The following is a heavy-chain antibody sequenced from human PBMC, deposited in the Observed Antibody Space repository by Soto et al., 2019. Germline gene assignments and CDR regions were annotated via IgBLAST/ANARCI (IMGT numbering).Heavy chain of an antibody. Sequence: ASVKVSCKASGYTFTGYYMHWVRQAPGQGLEWMGWINPNSGSTNYAQKFQGWVTMTRDTSISTAYMELSRLRSDDTAVYYCARGYCSGGSCYSDDAFNIWGQGTMVTVSS. D-gene: IGHD2-15*01. CDR1: GYTFTGYY. V-gene: IGHV1-2*04. CDR2: INPNSGST. CDR3: ARGYCSGGSCYSDDAFNI. J-gene: IGHJ3*02.